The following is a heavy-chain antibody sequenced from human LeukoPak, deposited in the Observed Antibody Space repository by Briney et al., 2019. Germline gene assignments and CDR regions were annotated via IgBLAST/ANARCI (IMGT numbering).Heavy chain of an antibody. CDR1: GYTFTSYG. CDR2: ISAYNGNT. J-gene: IGHJ6*03. CDR3: ARFSSGARDYYYYYMDV. V-gene: IGHV1-18*01. Sequence: ASVKVSCKASGYTFTSYGLSWVRQAPGQGLEWMGWISAYNGNTNYAQKLQGRVTMTTDTSTSTAYMELRSLRSDDTAVYYCARFSSGARDYYYYYMDVWGRGTTVTVSS.